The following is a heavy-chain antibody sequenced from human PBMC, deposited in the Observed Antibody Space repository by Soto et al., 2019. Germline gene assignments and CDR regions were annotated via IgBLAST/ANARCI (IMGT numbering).Heavy chain of an antibody. CDR1: GYSFTSYW. Sequence: GESLKISCQGSGYSFTSYWIGWVRQMPGKGLEWMGIIYPGDSDTIYSPSFQGQVTISADKSISTAYLQWTSLKASDTAMYYCARPPYSSTSWYFDLWGRGTLVTVSS. CDR3: ARPPYSSTSWYFDL. D-gene: IGHD6-19*01. J-gene: IGHJ2*01. CDR2: IYPGDSDT. V-gene: IGHV5-51*01.